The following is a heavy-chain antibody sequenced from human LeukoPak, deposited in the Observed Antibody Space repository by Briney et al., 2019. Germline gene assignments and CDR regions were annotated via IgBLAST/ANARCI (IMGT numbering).Heavy chain of an antibody. D-gene: IGHD3-22*01. Sequence: GGSLRLSCAASGFTFSSYSMNWVRQAPGKGLEWVSSISSSSSYIYYADSVKGRFTISRDNAKNSLYLQMNSLRAEDTALYYCAKDKDGGYYDSSGHYGMDVWGQGTTVTVSS. CDR1: GFTFSSYS. CDR2: ISSSSSYI. V-gene: IGHV3-21*04. J-gene: IGHJ6*02. CDR3: AKDKDGGYYDSSGHYGMDV.